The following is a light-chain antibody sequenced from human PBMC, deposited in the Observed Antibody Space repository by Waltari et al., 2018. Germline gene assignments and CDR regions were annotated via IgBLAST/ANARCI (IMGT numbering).Light chain of an antibody. V-gene: IGKV1-39*01. CDR2: SAS. J-gene: IGKJ1*01. CDR1: QSIGNY. CDR3: QETYSSPPST. Sequence: DIQVTQSPSSLSAPVGDRVSITCRASQSIGNYLNWYQHKPGKAPKLLIYSASSLQSGVPSRFSGSGSGTDFTLTITSLQPEDFATYYCQETYSSPPSTFCPGTKVESK.